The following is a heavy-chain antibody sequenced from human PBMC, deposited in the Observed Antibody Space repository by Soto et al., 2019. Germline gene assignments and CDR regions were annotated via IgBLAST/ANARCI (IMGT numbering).Heavy chain of an antibody. CDR3: ASQGGWYVDY. CDR1: GGSISSSNW. V-gene: IGHV4-4*02. J-gene: IGHJ4*02. Sequence: SKTLSLTCAVSGGSISSSNWWSWVRQPPWKGLEWIGEIYRSGTTNYNPSLKSRVTISVDKSKNQFSLKLNSVTAADTAVYYCASQGGWYVDYWGQGTLVTVS. CDR2: IYRSGTT. D-gene: IGHD6-19*01.